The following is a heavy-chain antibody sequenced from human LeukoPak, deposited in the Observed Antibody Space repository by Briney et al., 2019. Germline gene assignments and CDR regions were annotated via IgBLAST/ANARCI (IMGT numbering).Heavy chain of an antibody. CDR1: GFTVSSNY. J-gene: IGHJ4*02. V-gene: IGHV3-53*01. CDR3: ATTSYSAGNDS. D-gene: IGHD2-21*01. Sequence: GGSLRLSCAASGFTVSSNYMSWVRQAPGKGLEWVSVIYSGGSTYYADSVRGRFSISRDNSKNTLYLQMNSLRAEDTAVYCCATTSYSAGNDSWGQGTLVTVSS. CDR2: IYSGGST.